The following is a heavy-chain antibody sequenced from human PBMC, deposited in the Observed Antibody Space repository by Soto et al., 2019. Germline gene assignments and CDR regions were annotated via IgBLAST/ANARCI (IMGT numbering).Heavy chain of an antibody. CDR2: ISAGGDGT. V-gene: IGHV3-23*01. Sequence: GGSLRLSCAASGFSFRSYAMGWVRQAPGKGLNWVSSISAGGDGTYYADSVKGRFTISRDNSKNTMYLQMTSLRADDTAVYYCADGGRYPYYWGPGTLVTVAS. CDR1: GFSFRSYA. D-gene: IGHD1-26*01. J-gene: IGHJ4*02. CDR3: ADGGRYPYY.